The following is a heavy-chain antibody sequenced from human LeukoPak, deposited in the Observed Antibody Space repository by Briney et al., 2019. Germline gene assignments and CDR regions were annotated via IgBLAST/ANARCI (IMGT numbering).Heavy chain of an antibody. CDR1: GSSLTSTKEG. CDR3: AHSGAQMSELGNWFGP. Sequence: SGPTLVNPTQPLTLTCTFSGSSLTSTKEGVGWIRQPPGKAPDWLAVIYWDYNKRYSPSLKTRLTITKDTSKNQVVLTMTNMDPVDTATYYCAHSGAQMSELGNWFGPWGQGILVTVSS. V-gene: IGHV2-5*02. D-gene: IGHD1-14*01. CDR2: IYWDYNK. J-gene: IGHJ5*02.